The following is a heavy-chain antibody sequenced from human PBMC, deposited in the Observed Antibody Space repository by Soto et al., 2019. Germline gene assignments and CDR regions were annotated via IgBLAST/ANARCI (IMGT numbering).Heavy chain of an antibody. V-gene: IGHV4-4*07. J-gene: IGHJ2*01. Sequence: TLSLPCTVSGGSINSYYWSWIRQPAGKGLEWIGRIYTSGSTNYNPSLKSRVTMSVDTSKNQFFLKLSSVTAADTAVYYCASLYRPSRVVGVNRHWYFDLWGRGTLVTVPQ. CDR2: IYTSGST. CDR3: ASLYRPSRVVGVNRHWYFDL. D-gene: IGHD2-21*01. CDR1: GGSINSYY.